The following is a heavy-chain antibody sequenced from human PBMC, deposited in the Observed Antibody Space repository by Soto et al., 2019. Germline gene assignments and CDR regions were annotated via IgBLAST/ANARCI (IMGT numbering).Heavy chain of an antibody. D-gene: IGHD3-3*01. J-gene: IGHJ4*02. CDR1: ESIFTKSG. CDR2: MNPTVGTT. Sequence: QLVQSGAEVKKPDSSVKVSCKASESIFTKSGVTWVRQAPGQGLEWMGGMNPTVGTTHYAQRFQGRLTIYVDESRTTVNMGLSNLTPDDTAVYYCNRGSEYDFWSGYLWGQGTLVSVSS. CDR3: NRGSEYDFWSGYL. V-gene: IGHV1-69*01.